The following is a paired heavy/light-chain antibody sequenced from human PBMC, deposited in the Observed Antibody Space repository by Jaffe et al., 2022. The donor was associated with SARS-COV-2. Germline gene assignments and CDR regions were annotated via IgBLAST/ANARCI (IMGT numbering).Heavy chain of an antibody. J-gene: IGHJ4*02. D-gene: IGHD2-15*01. Sequence: EVQLLESGGGLVQPGGSLRLSCAASGFAFSNYAMSWVRQAPGRGLEWVSAISGSGTSTYHADSVKGRFTISRDNSENTLYLQMNSLRPEDTAVYYCAKRYCSGGSCSPDYWGQGTLVTVSS. CDR1: GFAFSNYA. CDR2: ISGSGTST. V-gene: IGHV3-23*01. CDR3: AKRYCSGGSCSPDY.
Light chain of an antibody. CDR1: SSDVGSYNF. CDR2: EVS. J-gene: IGLJ2*01. V-gene: IGLV2-23*02. CDR3: CSYAGSSTFL. Sequence: QSALTQPASVSGSPGQSITISCTGTSSDVGSYNFVSWYQHHPGKAPKLMIYEVSKRPSGVSNRFSGSKSGNTASLTISGLQAEDEADYYCCSYAGSSTFLFGGGTKLTVL.